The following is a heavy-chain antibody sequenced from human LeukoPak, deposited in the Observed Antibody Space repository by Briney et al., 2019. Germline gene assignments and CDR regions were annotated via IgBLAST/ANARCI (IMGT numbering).Heavy chain of an antibody. V-gene: IGHV4-34*01. J-gene: IGHJ4*02. Sequence: PSETLSLTCAVYGGSFSGYYWSWIRQPPGKGLEWIGSIYYSGSTYYNPSLKSRVTISVDTSKNQFSLKLSSVTAADTAVYYCASHSSSWPFDYWGQGTLVTVSS. CDR3: ASHSSSWPFDY. CDR2: IYYSGST. CDR1: GGSFSGYY. D-gene: IGHD6-13*01.